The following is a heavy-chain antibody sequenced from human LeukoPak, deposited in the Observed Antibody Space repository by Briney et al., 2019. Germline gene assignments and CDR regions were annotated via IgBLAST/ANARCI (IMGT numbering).Heavy chain of an antibody. CDR1: GGSFSGYF. J-gene: IGHJ4*02. CDR2: INHSGST. Sequence: SETLSLTCAVYGGSFSGYFWSWIRQPPGKGLEWIGEINHSGSTNYNPSLKSRVTISVNTSKNQFSLKLSSVTAADTAVYYCARGDYYGGNRGWGQGTLVTVSS. D-gene: IGHD4-23*01. V-gene: IGHV4-34*01. CDR3: ARGDYYGGNRG.